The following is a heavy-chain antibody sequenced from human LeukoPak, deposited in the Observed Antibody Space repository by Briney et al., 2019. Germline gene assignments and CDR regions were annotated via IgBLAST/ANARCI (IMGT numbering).Heavy chain of an antibody. D-gene: IGHD2-15*01. Sequence: GGSLRLSCAASGFTSTDYAMNWVRQAPGKGLEWVSVLIGSSGSTDYADSVKGRFTISRDNSKNTLFLQMNSLRAEDTAVYYCAREGGDIADTGFDFWGQGTLVTVSS. V-gene: IGHV3-23*01. J-gene: IGHJ4*02. CDR2: LIGSSGST. CDR1: GFTSTDYA. CDR3: AREGGDIADTGFDF.